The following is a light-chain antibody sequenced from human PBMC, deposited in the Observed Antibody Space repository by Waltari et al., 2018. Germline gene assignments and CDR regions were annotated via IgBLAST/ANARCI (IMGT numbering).Light chain of an antibody. V-gene: IGKV3-20*01. CDR3: QHYVRLPAT. J-gene: IGKJ1*01. CDR1: QSVSRA. CDR2: GAS. Sequence: EIVLTQSPGTLSLSPGERAPLSCRARQSVSRALAWYQQKPGQAPRLLISGASNRATGIPDRFSGSGSGTDFSLTISSLEPEDFAVYYCQHYVRLPATFGQGTKVEIK.